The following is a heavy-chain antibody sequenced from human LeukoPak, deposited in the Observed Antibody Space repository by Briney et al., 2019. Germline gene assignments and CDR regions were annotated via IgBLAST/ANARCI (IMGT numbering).Heavy chain of an antibody. CDR2: INWNGGST. J-gene: IGHJ5*02. Sequence: GGSLRLSCEVSGFTFDDYGMSWVRQPPGKGLEWISDINWNGGSTSYAASVRGRFTVSRDNAKNLLYLQMTSLRVEDTALYYCARRKDFADFGSAYYPLDHWGQGTLVTVS. V-gene: IGHV3-20*04. CDR3: ARRKDFADFGSAYYPLDH. D-gene: IGHD3-3*01. CDR1: GFTFDDYG.